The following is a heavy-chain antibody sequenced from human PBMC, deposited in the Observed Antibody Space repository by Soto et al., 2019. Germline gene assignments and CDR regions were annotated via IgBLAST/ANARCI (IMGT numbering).Heavy chain of an antibody. D-gene: IGHD4-17*01. Sequence: QVQLMQSGAEVKKPGASVTVSCKASGYTFTNYGISWVRQAPGQGLEWMGWINGYNGYTNYAQKFQGRVTMATDTSTSTAYMELRSLRSDDTAVYYCARDGDEEANFDPWGQGTLVTVSS. V-gene: IGHV1-18*01. CDR2: INGYNGYT. CDR1: GYTFTNYG. CDR3: ARDGDEEANFDP. J-gene: IGHJ5*02.